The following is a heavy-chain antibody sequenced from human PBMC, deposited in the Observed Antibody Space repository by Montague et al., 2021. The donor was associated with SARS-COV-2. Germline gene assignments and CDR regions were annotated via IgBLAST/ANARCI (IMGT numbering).Heavy chain of an antibody. J-gene: IGHJ6*02. V-gene: IGHV3-53*01. Sequence: SLRLSCAASGLTVSSNYMSWVRQAPGKGLEWVPVIYSGGSTYYADSVKGRFTISRDNSKNTLYLQMNSLRAEDTAVYYCARDVSPIGLMDVWGQGTTVTVSS. CDR1: GLTVSSNY. CDR2: IYSGGST. CDR3: ARDVSPIGLMDV.